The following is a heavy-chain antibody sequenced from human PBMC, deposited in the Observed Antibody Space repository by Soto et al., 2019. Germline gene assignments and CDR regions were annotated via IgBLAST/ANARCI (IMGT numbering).Heavy chain of an antibody. CDR3: ARNKAVAGFEDYYYGMDV. CDR2: TYYRSKWYN. Sequence: PSQTLSLTCVISGDSVSSNSAAWNWIRQSPSRGLEWLGRTYYRSKWYNDYAVSVKSRITINPDTSKNQFSLQLNSVTPEDTAVYYCARNKAVAGFEDYYYGMDVWGQGTTVTVSS. V-gene: IGHV6-1*01. D-gene: IGHD6-19*01. CDR1: GDSVSSNSAA. J-gene: IGHJ6*02.